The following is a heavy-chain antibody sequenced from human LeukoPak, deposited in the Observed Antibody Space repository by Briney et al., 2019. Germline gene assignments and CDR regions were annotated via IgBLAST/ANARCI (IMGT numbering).Heavy chain of an antibody. CDR1: GYSFTSYW. D-gene: IGHD2-2*01. Sequence: GESLKISCKGSGYSFTSYWIGWVRQLPGKGLEWMGIIYPGDSDTRYSPSFQGQVTISADKSISTAYLQWSSLKASDTAMYYCARLPPTRPYYYYMDVWGKGTTVTISS. CDR3: ARLPPTRPYYYYMDV. J-gene: IGHJ6*03. CDR2: IYPGDSDT. V-gene: IGHV5-51*01.